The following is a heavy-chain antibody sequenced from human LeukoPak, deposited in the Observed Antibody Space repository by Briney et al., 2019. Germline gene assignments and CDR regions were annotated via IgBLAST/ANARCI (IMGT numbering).Heavy chain of an antibody. D-gene: IGHD6-13*01. CDR1: GFAFSSHA. V-gene: IGHV3-23*01. CDR2: IDISGGST. Sequence: GGSLRLSCAASGFAFSSHAMCWVRQAPGKGLEWVSSIDISGGSTYYADSVKGRFTISRDNSKNTLYLQMNSLRAEDTAVYYCAKAPSIAAAGTFDYWGQGTLVTVSS. CDR3: AKAPSIAAAGTFDY. J-gene: IGHJ4*02.